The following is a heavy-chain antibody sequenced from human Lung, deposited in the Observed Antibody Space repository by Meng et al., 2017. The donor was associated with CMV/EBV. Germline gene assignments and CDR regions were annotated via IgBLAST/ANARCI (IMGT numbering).Heavy chain of an antibody. CDR2: INSVGSST. Sequence: ETLSLXCAASGFTFSSTWMHWVRQAPGKGLVWVSRINSVGSSTIYADSVKGRFTISIDNAKNTLYLQMNSLRSEDTAVYYCAREPYDYDSSLDYWGQGTXVTVSS. CDR3: AREPYDYDSSLDY. V-gene: IGHV3-74*01. J-gene: IGHJ4*02. D-gene: IGHD3-22*01. CDR1: GFTFSSTW.